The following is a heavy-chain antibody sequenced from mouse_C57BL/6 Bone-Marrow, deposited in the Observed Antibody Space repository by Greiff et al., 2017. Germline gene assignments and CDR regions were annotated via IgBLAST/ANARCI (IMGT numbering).Heavy chain of an antibody. CDR1: GFTFSSYG. CDR2: ISSGGSYT. V-gene: IGHV5-6*01. D-gene: IGHD1-1*01. J-gene: IGHJ3*01. CDR3: ARHSSRGSWFAY. Sequence: EVQVVESGGDLVKPGGSLKLSCAASGFTFSSYGMSWVRQTPDKRLEWVATISSGGSYTYYPDSVKGRFTISRDNAKNTLYLQMSSLKSEDTAMYYCARHSSRGSWFAYWGQETLVTVSA.